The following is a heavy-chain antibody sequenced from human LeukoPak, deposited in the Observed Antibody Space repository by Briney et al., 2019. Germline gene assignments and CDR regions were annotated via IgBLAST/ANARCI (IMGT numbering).Heavy chain of an antibody. CDR3: ARRAVGNSYYHSMDV. D-gene: IGHD6-19*01. CDR1: VYTFISYD. Sequence: ASVKVSFKAFVYTFISYDINCVRQATGQGLEWMGGMNPNSGNTGYAQKLQGRVTITRNTSISTAFMELSSLRSEDTAVYYCARRAVGNSYYHSMDVWGKGTTVTVSS. V-gene: IGHV1-8*03. J-gene: IGHJ6*03. CDR2: MNPNSGNT.